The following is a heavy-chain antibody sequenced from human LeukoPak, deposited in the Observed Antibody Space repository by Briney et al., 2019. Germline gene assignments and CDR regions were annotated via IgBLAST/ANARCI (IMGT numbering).Heavy chain of an antibody. Sequence: GGSLRLSCAASGFTFDDHGVSWVRHAPGKRLEGVSGINWDGDSTGYADSVKGRFTISRDNAKNSLYLQMNSLRAEDTALYHCTRGNVAAATAILYFDYWGQGTLVTVSS. V-gene: IGHV3-20*01. CDR3: TRGNVAAATAILYFDY. CDR1: GFTFDDHG. J-gene: IGHJ4*02. CDR2: INWDGDST. D-gene: IGHD6-13*01.